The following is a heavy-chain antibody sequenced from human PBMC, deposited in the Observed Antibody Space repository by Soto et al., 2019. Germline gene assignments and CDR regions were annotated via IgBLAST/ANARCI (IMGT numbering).Heavy chain of an antibody. V-gene: IGHV4-61*01. CDR2: TLYIGRP. J-gene: IGHJ3*02. CDR3: ARKDLYNRNFEI. CDR1: VFSVFSFSYY. D-gene: IGHD1-20*01. Sequence: PSETLSLTCRFSVFSVFSFSYYWSFIRQPPWKGLELIGYTLYIGRPIYNPSLQSLQSRVTISVDTSRNKFSLRLTSVTAADTALYYCARKDLYNRNFEIWGQGTLVNVSS.